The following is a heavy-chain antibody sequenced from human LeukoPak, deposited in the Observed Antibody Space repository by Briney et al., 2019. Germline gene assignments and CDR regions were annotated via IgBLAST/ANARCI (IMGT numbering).Heavy chain of an antibody. CDR2: IYYSGST. D-gene: IGHD1-26*01. CDR1: LGSLSSYY. J-gene: IGHJ5*02. CDR3: ARAGGREYRGSYPNWFDP. V-gene: IGHV4-59*01. Sequence: SETLSLTRTVSLGSLSSYYWRGIRQPPGRGLERIGYIYYSGSTNYNPSLKSRVTISGDTSKNQYSLKLSSVTAADTAVYYCARAGGREYRGSYPNWFDPWGQGTLVTVSS.